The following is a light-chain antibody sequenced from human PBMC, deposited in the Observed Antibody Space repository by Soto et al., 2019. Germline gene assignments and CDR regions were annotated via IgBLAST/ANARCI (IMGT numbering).Light chain of an antibody. Sequence: EIVLTQSRGTLSLSAGERVALSCRASQSVSNSYLAWYQQKPGEAPRLLFYGASSRATGIPDRFSGSGSGTDFTLTISRLEPEDFAVYYCQQYGSSGTFGQGTKVE. CDR1: QSVSNSY. V-gene: IGKV3-20*01. J-gene: IGKJ1*01. CDR2: GAS. CDR3: QQYGSSGT.